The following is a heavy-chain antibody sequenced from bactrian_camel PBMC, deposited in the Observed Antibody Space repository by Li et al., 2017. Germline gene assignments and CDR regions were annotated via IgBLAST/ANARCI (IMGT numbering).Heavy chain of an antibody. Sequence: LVESGGGLVQPGGSLRLSCAASGFTFSPYWMYWVRQAPGKGLEWVSGIKKGGEPIDYADSVKERFTISRDNAKNTVYLQMSSLKPEDTAVYYCVRDSGTPYGYNYWGQGTQVTVS. CDR3: VRDSGTPYGYNY. CDR2: IKKGGEPI. D-gene: IGHD5*01. V-gene: IGHV3S25*01. J-gene: IGHJ4*01. CDR1: GFTFSPYW.